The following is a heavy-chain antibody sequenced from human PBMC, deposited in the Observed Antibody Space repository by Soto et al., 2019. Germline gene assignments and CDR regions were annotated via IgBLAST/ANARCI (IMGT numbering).Heavy chain of an antibody. CDR1: GFTFSSYS. CDR3: ARDLSSSSWYDY. J-gene: IGHJ4*02. CDR2: ISSSSSYI. V-gene: IGHV3-21*01. D-gene: IGHD6-13*01. Sequence: EVQLVEAGGGLVKPGGSLRLSCAASGFTFSSYSMNWVRQAPGKGLEWVSSISSSSSYIYYADSVKSRFTISRDNAKNSLYLQMNSLRAEDTAVYYCARDLSSSSWYDYWGQGTLVTVSS.